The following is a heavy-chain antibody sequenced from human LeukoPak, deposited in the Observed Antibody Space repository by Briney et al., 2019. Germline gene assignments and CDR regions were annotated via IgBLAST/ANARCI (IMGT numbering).Heavy chain of an antibody. D-gene: IGHD3-10*01. CDR3: AKDYKSRYGSGSYYKDY. V-gene: IGHV3-23*01. J-gene: IGHJ4*02. Sequence: GGSLRLSCAASGFTFSSYAMSWVRQAPGKGLEWVSAISGSGGSTYYADSVKGRFTISRDNSKNTLYLQMNSLRAEDTAVYYCAKDYKSRYGSGSYYKDYWGQGTLVTVSS. CDR2: ISGSGGST. CDR1: GFTFSSYA.